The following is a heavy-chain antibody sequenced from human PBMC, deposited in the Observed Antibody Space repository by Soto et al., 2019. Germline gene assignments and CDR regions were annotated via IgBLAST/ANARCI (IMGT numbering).Heavy chain of an antibody. V-gene: IGHV1-69*13. CDR2: IIPIFGTA. J-gene: IGHJ5*02. D-gene: IGHD2-2*01. CDR1: GGRFSSYA. CDR3: ARGCSSTSCYFELSPLYP. Sequence: GTSVKVSCKASGGRFSSYAISWVRQAPGQGLEWMGGIIPIFGTANYAQKFQGRVTITADESTSTAYMELSSLRSEDTAVYYCARGCSSTSCYFELSPLYPWGQGTLVTVSS.